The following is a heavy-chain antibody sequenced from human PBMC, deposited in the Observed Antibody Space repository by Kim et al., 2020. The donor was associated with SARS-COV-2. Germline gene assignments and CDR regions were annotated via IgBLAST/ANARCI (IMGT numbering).Heavy chain of an antibody. V-gene: IGHV3-33*06. Sequence: GGSLRLSCAASGFTFSSYAMHWVRQAPGKGLEWVAVIWYDGSNKYYADSVKGRFTISRDNSKNTLYPHMNSLRAEDTAVYYCAKDRVPYYDSSGYYYRDYRFDYWGQGTLVTVSS. CDR3: AKDRVPYYDSSGYYYRDYRFDY. CDR1: GFTFSSYA. J-gene: IGHJ4*02. CDR2: IWYDGSNK. D-gene: IGHD3-22*01.